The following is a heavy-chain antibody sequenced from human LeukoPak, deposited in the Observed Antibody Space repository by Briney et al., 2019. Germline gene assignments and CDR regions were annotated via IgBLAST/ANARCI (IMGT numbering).Heavy chain of an antibody. Sequence: ASVKVSCKASGGTFSSYAISWVRQAPGQGLEWMGRIIPILGIANYAQKLQGRVTITADKSTSTAYMELSSLRSEDTAVYYCARGGPVVTAIHHWFDPWGQGTLVTVSS. D-gene: IGHD2-21*02. CDR1: GGTFSSYA. CDR2: IIPILGIA. J-gene: IGHJ5*02. CDR3: ARGGPVVTAIHHWFDP. V-gene: IGHV1-69*04.